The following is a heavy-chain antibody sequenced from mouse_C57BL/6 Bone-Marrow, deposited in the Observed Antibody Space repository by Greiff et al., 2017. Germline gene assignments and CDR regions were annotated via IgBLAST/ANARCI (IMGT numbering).Heavy chain of an antibody. D-gene: IGHD2-3*01. J-gene: IGHJ4*01. Sequence: QVQLQQSGAELVRPGASVKLSCKASGYTFTDYYINWVKQRPGQGLEWIARIYPGSGNTYYNEKFKGKATLTAEKSSSTAYMQLSSLTSEDSAVYVCARGDGYYLYYYAMDYWGQGTSVTVSS. CDR1: GYTFTDYY. CDR2: IYPGSGNT. V-gene: IGHV1-76*01. CDR3: ARGDGYYLYYYAMDY.